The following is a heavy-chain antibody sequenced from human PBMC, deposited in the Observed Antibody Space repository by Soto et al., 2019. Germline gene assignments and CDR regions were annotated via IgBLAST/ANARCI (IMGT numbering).Heavy chain of an antibody. Sequence: GGSLRLSCAASGFTFSSYSMNWVRQAPGKGLEWVSSISSSSSYIYYADSVKGRFTISRDNAKNSLYLQMNSLRAEDTAVYYCARDLLGYCSSTSCYLGAYYYYYYGMDVWGQGTTVTVSS. CDR1: GFTFSSYS. CDR2: ISSSSSYI. CDR3: ARDLLGYCSSTSCYLGAYYYYYYGMDV. D-gene: IGHD2-2*01. J-gene: IGHJ6*02. V-gene: IGHV3-21*01.